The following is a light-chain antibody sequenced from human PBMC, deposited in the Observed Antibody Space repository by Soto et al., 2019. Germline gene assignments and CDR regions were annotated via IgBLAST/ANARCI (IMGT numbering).Light chain of an antibody. CDR3: CSYAGSSSYV. CDR2: EGS. J-gene: IGLJ1*01. V-gene: IGLV2-23*01. Sequence: QSALTQPASVSGSPGQSITISCTGTSSDVGSYNLVSWYQQHPGKAPKLMIYEGSKRPSGVSNRFSGSKSGNTASLTISGLQAEDEADYYCCSYAGSSSYVFGTWTKRTVL. CDR1: SSDVGSYNL.